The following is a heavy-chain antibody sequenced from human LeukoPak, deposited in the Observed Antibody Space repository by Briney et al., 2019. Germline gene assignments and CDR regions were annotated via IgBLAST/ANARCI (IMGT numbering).Heavy chain of an antibody. CDR3: ARDMYTVTMIVVVSDAFDI. D-gene: IGHD3-22*01. J-gene: IGHJ3*02. V-gene: IGHV1-46*01. CDR1: GYTFTTYY. Sequence: ASVKVSCKASGYTFTTYYMHWVRQAPGQGLEWLGIINPSGGSTSYAQKFQGRVTMTRDTSTSTVYMELSSLRSEDTAVYYCARDMYTVTMIVVVSDAFDIWGQGTMVTVSS. CDR2: INPSGGST.